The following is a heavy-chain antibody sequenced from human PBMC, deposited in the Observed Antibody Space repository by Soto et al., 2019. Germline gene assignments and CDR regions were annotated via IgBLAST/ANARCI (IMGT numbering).Heavy chain of an antibody. V-gene: IGHV3-48*03. D-gene: IGHD3-22*01. CDR1: GFPFSSYE. J-gene: IGHJ5*02. CDR2: ISSTGSAI. CDR3: ARGVYDSSGYYYP. Sequence: ESGGGLVQPGGSLRLSCAASGFPFSSYEMSWVRQAPGKGLECTSYISSTGSAISYADSVKGRFTISRDNAKNSLYLQMNNLRAEDTAVYYCARGVYDSSGYYYPWGQGTLVTVSS.